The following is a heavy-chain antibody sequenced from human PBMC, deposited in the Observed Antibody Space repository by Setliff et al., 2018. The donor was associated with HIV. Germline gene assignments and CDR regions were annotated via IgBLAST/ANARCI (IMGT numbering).Heavy chain of an antibody. CDR1: GYTFTNYY. V-gene: IGHV1-69*02. CDR3: ARCGAGEWHLYMDV. D-gene: IGHD3-16*01. J-gene: IGHJ6*03. CDR2: SIPILGIG. Sequence: GASVKVSCKASGYTFTNYYIHWVRQAPGQGLEWMGRSIPILGIGNDEQAQKFKGRVTFTADKSTSTVYMELSSLRSEDTAVYYCARCGAGEWHLYMDVWGKGTAVTVSS.